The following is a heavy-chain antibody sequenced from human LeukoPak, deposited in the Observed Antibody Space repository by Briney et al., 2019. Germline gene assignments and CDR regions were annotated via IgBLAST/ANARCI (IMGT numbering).Heavy chain of an antibody. CDR2: ISYDGSTK. J-gene: IGHJ4*02. CDR1: GFTFSSYA. CDR3: AKDGSGSSNFDY. V-gene: IGHV3-30*04. D-gene: IGHD1-26*01. Sequence: GGSLRLSCAASGFTFSSYAIHWVRQAPGKGLEWVALISYDGSTKYSTDSVKGRFTISRDNSKNTLYLQMNSLRPEDTAVYYCAKDGSGSSNFDYWGQGTLVTVSS.